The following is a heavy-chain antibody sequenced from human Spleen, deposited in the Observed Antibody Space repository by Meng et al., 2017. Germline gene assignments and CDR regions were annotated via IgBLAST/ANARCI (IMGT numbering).Heavy chain of an antibody. Sequence: LSLTCAASGFTFSSYAMHWVRQAPGKGLEWVALISYDGSDKSYADSVKGRFTISRDNSKNTLYLQMNSLRAEDTAVYYCARDRWIRGVILDPEDYWGQGTLVTVSS. CDR1: GFTFSSYA. V-gene: IGHV3-30*04. D-gene: IGHD3-10*01. CDR3: ARDRWIRGVILDPEDY. J-gene: IGHJ4*02. CDR2: ISYDGSDK.